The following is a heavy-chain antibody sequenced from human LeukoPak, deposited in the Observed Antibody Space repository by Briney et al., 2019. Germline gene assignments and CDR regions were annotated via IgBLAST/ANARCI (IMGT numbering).Heavy chain of an antibody. Sequence: GGSLRLSCAASGFTFSSYAMSWVRQAPGKGLEWVSAISGSGGSTYYADSVKGRFTISRDNSKNTLYLQMNSLRAEDTAVYYCTKDALNYYDSSGYYSPGNAGADYWGQGTLVTVSS. CDR1: GFTFSSYA. D-gene: IGHD3-22*01. J-gene: IGHJ4*02. V-gene: IGHV3-23*01. CDR3: TKDALNYYDSSGYYSPGNAGADY. CDR2: ISGSGGST.